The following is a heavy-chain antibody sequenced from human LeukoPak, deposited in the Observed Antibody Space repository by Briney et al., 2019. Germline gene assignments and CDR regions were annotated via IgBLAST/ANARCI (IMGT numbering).Heavy chain of an antibody. V-gene: IGHV3-30-3*01. CDR1: GITFSSHA. CDR2: ISYDGGYN. D-gene: IGHD3-9*01. Sequence: GGSLRLSCAVSGITFSSHAMHWVRQPPGKGLEWVAVISYDGGYNNYAQSVRGRFTISRDNSKNTLYLQMNSLRDEDTGVYFCARELTETGPDRKFDYWGQGSLVTVTS. CDR3: ARELTETGPDRKFDY. J-gene: IGHJ4*02.